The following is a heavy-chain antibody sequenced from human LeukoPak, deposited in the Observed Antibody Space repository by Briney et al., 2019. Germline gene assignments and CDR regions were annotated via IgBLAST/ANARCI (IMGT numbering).Heavy chain of an antibody. J-gene: IGHJ3*02. CDR2: IYSSGST. Sequence: PSETLSLTCTVSGGSISSYYWSWIRQPAGKGLEWLGRIYSSGSTNYNPSLNSRVTMSVDTSKNQFSLNLTSVTAADTAVYYCARAPAAAGTGRAFDIRGQGTMVTVSS. CDR1: GGSISSYY. CDR3: ARAPAAAGTGRAFDI. D-gene: IGHD6-13*01. V-gene: IGHV4-4*07.